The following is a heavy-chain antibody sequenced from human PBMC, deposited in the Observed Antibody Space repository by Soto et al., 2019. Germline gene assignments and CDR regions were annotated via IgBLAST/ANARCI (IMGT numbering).Heavy chain of an antibody. V-gene: IGHV3-11*06. D-gene: IGHD2-2*02. CDR2: ISSSSSYT. CDR3: ARKRVMGDIVVVPAATPPRNYGMDV. Sequence: GGSLRLSCAASGFTFSDYYMSWIRQAPGKGLEWVSYISSSSSYTNYADSVKGRFTISRDNAKNSLYLQMNSLRAEDTAVYYCARKRVMGDIVVVPAATPPRNYGMDVWGQGTTVTVSS. CDR1: GFTFSDYY. J-gene: IGHJ6*02.